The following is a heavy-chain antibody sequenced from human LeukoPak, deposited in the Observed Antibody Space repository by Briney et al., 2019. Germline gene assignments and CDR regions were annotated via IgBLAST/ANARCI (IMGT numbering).Heavy chain of an antibody. D-gene: IGHD5-12*01. CDR2: INPSVGTT. CDR3: ARDYSGYDRFDY. J-gene: IGHJ4*02. CDR1: GYTFTSYY. V-gene: IGHV1-46*01. Sequence: GASVKVSCKASGYTFTSYYMHWVRQAPGQGLEWMGIINPSVGTTNYAQKFQGRVTMTSDTSTSTIYMELSSLRSEDTAVYYCARDYSGYDRFDYWGQGTLVTVSS.